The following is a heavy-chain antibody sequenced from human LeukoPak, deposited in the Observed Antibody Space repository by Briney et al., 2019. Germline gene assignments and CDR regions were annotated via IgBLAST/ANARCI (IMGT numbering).Heavy chain of an antibody. CDR3: ARVPAALPDY. V-gene: IGHV3-30-3*01. D-gene: IGHD2-2*01. CDR1: GFTFSSYA. J-gene: IGHJ4*02. Sequence: QAGGSLRLSCAASGFTFSSYAMHWVRQAPGKGLEWVAVISYDGSNKYYADSVKGRFTISRDNSKNTLYLQMNSLRAEDTAVYYCARVPAALPDYWGQGTLVTVSS. CDR2: ISYDGSNK.